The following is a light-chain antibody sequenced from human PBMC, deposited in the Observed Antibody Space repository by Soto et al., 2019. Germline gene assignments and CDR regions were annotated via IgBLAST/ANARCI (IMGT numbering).Light chain of an antibody. CDR1: QTISNTF. CDR3: LQYGSSVWT. V-gene: IGKV3-20*01. CDR2: GAS. Sequence: EIVLTQSPGTLSLSPGERATLSCRASQTISNTFLAWYQQRPGQAPRLLIYGASGRAAGIPDRFSGSGSGADFTLTISRLEPEDFAVYYCLQYGSSVWTFGQGTKVDIK. J-gene: IGKJ1*01.